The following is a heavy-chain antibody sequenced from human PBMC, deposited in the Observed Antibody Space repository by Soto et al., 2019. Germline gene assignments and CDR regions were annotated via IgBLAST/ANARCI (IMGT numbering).Heavy chain of an antibody. J-gene: IGHJ4*02. V-gene: IGHV4-34*01. Sequence: SEILSLTCAFYGLSFSEYVWILLRPPPGKGLEWIGEINHRGFTNYNPSLKSRVSLSVDTSKNQFSLKLSSVTAADTAVYYCARGGLHIESSGQLTYYFGSWGQGTRVNVSA. CDR2: INHRGFT. D-gene: IGHD3-22*01. CDR1: GLSFSEYV. CDR3: ARGGLHIESSGQLTYYFGS.